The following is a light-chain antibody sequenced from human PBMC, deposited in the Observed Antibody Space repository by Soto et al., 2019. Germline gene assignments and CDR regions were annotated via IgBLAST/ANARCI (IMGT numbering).Light chain of an antibody. V-gene: IGKV3-20*01. J-gene: IGKJ3*01. Sequence: EIVLTQSPGTLSLSPGERATLSCRASQSISSNYLAWYKQKPGQAPRLLIYGESSRATGIPDRFSGSGSGTDFTLTISRLEPEDFAVYYCQQYGNSPFTFGPGTKVDI. CDR1: QSISSNY. CDR3: QQYGNSPFT. CDR2: GES.